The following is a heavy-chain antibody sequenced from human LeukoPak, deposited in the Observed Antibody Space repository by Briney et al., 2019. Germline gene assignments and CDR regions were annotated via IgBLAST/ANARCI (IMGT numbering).Heavy chain of an antibody. Sequence: GESLKISCKGSGYSFTSYWISWVRQMPGKGLEWMGRIDPSDSYTNYSPSFQGHVTISADKSISTAYLQWSSLKASDTAMYYCARHRYCSGGSCYVYDDYWGQGTLVTVSS. CDR3: ARHRYCSGGSCYVYDDY. J-gene: IGHJ4*02. D-gene: IGHD2-15*01. V-gene: IGHV5-10-1*01. CDR1: GYSFTSYW. CDR2: IDPSDSYT.